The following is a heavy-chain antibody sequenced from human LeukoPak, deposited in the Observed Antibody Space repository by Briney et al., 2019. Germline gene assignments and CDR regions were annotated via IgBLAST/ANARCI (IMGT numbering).Heavy chain of an antibody. J-gene: IGHJ6*02. Sequence: SETLSLTCTVSGGSISSYYWSWIRQPPGKGLEWIGYIYYSGSTNYTPSLKSRVTISVDTSKNQFSLKLSSVTAADTAVYYCARLNGGDFWSGRYYYYGMDVWGQGTTVTVSS. CDR2: IYYSGST. V-gene: IGHV4-59*08. CDR1: GGSISSYY. D-gene: IGHD3-3*01. CDR3: ARLNGGDFWSGRYYYYGMDV.